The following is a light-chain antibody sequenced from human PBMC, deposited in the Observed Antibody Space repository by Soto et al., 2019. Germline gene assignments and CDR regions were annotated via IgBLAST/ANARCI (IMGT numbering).Light chain of an antibody. CDR2: YDS. J-gene: IGLJ2*01. CDR3: QVWDSSSDHVV. V-gene: IGLV3-21*04. CDR1: NIGSKS. Sequence: SYELTQPPSVSVAPGKTARITCGGNNIGSKSVHWDQQKPGQAPVLVIYYDSDRPSVIPERFSGSNSGNTATLTISRVEAGDEADYYCQVWDSSSDHVVFGGGTKLTVL.